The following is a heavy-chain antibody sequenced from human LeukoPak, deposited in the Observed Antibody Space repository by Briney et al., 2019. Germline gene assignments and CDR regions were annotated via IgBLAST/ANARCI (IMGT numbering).Heavy chain of an antibody. CDR1: GGSFSGYY. CDR2: IDHSGNT. J-gene: IGHJ4*02. Sequence: PSETLSLTCAVYGGSFSGYYWIWLRQPPGKGLEWIGEIDHSGNTNYDPSLKSRVTMSIDTSKNQFSLKLNSVTAADTAVYYCARSYYYVDYWGQGTLVTVSS. D-gene: IGHD3-10*01. V-gene: IGHV4-34*01. CDR3: ARSYYYVDY.